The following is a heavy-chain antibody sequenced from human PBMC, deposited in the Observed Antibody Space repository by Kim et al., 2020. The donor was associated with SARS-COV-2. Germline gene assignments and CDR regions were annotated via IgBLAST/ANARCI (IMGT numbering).Heavy chain of an antibody. CDR1: GFTFSSYG. J-gene: IGHJ6*03. V-gene: IGHV3-30*18. CDR2: ISYDGSNK. Sequence: GGSLRLSCAASGFTFSSYGMHWVRQAPGKGLEWVAVISYDGSNKYYADSVKGRFTISRDNSKNTLYLQMNSLRAEDTAVYYCAKDPRRHFAGPPDVWGKG. D-gene: IGHD3-3*02. CDR3: AKDPRRHFAGPPDV.